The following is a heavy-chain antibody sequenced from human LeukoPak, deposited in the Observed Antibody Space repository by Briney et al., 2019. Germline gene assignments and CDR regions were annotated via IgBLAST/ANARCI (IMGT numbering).Heavy chain of an antibody. Sequence: SETLSLTCAVYGGSFSGYYWSWIRQPPGKGLEWIGEINHSGSTNYNPSLKSRVTISVDTSKNQFSLKLSSVTAADTAVYYCAAEDSSTSAMDVWGKGTTVTVSS. V-gene: IGHV4-34*01. CDR1: GGSFSGYY. D-gene: IGHD2-2*01. J-gene: IGHJ6*04. CDR3: AAEDSSTSAMDV. CDR2: INHSGST.